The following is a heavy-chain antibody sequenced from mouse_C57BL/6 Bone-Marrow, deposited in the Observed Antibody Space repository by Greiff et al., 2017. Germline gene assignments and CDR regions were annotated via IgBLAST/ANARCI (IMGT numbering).Heavy chain of an antibody. D-gene: IGHD2-2*01. CDR3: ARHAWLGVFAY. V-gene: IGHV2-6-1*01. Sequence: VMLVESGPGLVAPSQSLSITCTVSGFSLTSYGVHWVRQPPGKGLEWLVVIWSAGSTTYTSALKSRLSISKDNAKSQVFLKMTSRQPDDTAMYYCARHAWLGVFAYWGQGTLVTVSA. CDR1: GFSLTSYG. CDR2: IWSAGST. J-gene: IGHJ3*01.